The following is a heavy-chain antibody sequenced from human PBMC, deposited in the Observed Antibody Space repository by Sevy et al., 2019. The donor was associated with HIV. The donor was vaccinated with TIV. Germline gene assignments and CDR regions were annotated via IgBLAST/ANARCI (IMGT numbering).Heavy chain of an antibody. D-gene: IGHD2-2*01. CDR1: GLTFSSYS. Sequence: GGSLRLSCTASGLTFSSYSMNWVRQAPGKGLEWVGRIKSKTDGGTTDYAAPVKGRFTISRDDSKNTLYLQMNSLKTEDTAVYYCTTGDIVVVPAADTLIDYWGQGTLVTVSS. CDR2: IKSKTDGGTT. J-gene: IGHJ4*02. CDR3: TTGDIVVVPAADTLIDY. V-gene: IGHV3-15*01.